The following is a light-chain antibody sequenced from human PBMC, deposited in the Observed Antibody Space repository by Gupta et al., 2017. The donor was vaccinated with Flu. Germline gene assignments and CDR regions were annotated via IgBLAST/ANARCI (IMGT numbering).Light chain of an antibody. CDR3: QQSYHSAWT. CDR1: QTISRD. Sequence: DIQMTQPPSSLSASVGGRVAITCRPSQTISRDLNWYQQKPGKATKLLIYSTTALQSGVPSRFSGTASGTDFTLTITMLQPEDFAIYFCQQSYHSAWTFGQGTKVEIK. V-gene: IGKV1-39*01. CDR2: STT. J-gene: IGKJ1*01.